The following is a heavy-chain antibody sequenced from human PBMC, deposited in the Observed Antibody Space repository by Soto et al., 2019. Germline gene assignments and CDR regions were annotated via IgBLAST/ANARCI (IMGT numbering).Heavy chain of an antibody. CDR1: GDSMTSSSYY. D-gene: IGHD6-6*01. V-gene: IGHV4-39*07. J-gene: IGHJ4*02. Sequence: SETLSLTCTVSGDSMTSSSYYWGWIRQPPGKWLEWLGSIYYSERTSYNSASKYYSPSLKSRVTMSVDTSKNQFSLKVTSATAADTAVYFCVRVYGRSSCFFDSWGQGTLVTVSS. CDR2: IYYSERT. CDR3: VRVYGRSSCFFDS.